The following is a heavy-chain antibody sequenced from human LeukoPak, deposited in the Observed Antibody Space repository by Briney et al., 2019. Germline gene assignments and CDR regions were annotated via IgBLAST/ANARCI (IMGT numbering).Heavy chain of an antibody. J-gene: IGHJ4*02. CDR1: GFTFSSYA. D-gene: IGHD6-19*01. Sequence: PGGSLTLSCAASGFTFSSYAMSWVRQAPGKGLEWVSAISGSGGSTYYADSVKGRFTISRDNSKNTLYLQMNSLRAEDTAVYYCAKDLLSVAGTGSATDYWGQGTLVTVSS. CDR3: AKDLLSVAGTGSATDY. CDR2: ISGSGGST. V-gene: IGHV3-23*01.